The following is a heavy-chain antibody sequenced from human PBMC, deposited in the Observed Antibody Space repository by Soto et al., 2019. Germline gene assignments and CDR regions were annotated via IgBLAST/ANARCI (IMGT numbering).Heavy chain of an antibody. CDR1: AGSFRRNY. CDR2: INHRGST. CDR3: ASGRSREGPDY. V-gene: IGHV4-34*01. J-gene: IGHJ4*02. Sequence: SQTLCLPCAVSAGSFRRNYWSGIRQPPGKGLEWIGEINHRGSTNYNPSLKSRVTISVDTSKNQFSLRLCSVTAADTAVYYCASGRSREGPDYWGQG.